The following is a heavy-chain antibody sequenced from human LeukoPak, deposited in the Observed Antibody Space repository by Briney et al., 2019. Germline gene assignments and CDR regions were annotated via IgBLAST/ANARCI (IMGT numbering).Heavy chain of an antibody. J-gene: IGHJ6*02. D-gene: IGHD6-13*01. V-gene: IGHV1-2*02. Sequence: WASVKVSCKASGYTFTSYYMHWVRQAPGQGLEWMGWINPNSGGTNYAQKFQGRVTMTRDTSISTAYMELSRLRSDDTAVYYCARGGGSSWSTPHLYYYYGMDVWGQGTTVTVSS. CDR3: ARGGGSSWSTPHLYYYYGMDV. CDR1: GYTFTSYY. CDR2: INPNSGGT.